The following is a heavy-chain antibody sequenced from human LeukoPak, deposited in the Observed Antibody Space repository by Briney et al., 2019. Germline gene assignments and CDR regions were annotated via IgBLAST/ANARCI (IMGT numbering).Heavy chain of an antibody. Sequence: QSGGSLRLSCAASGFTFSSHWMHWVRQAPGKGLVWVSRINSDGSSISYADSVKGRFTISRDNSKNTLYLQMNSLRAEDTAVYYCAKDRFQGKVRGIDYWGQGTLVTVSS. D-gene: IGHD2-21*01. CDR3: AKDRFQGKVRGIDY. CDR2: INSDGSSI. CDR1: GFTFSSHW. J-gene: IGHJ4*02. V-gene: IGHV3-74*01.